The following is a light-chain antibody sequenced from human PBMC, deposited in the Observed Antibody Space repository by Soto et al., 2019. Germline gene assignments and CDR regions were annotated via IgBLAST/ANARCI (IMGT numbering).Light chain of an antibody. CDR1: QTVRNNY. J-gene: IGKJ3*01. Sequence: EFVLTQSPGTLSLSPGERATLSCRASQTVRNNYLAWYQQKPGQAPRLLIYGASSRATGIPDRFSGSGSGTDFTLTISRLEPEDFAVYYCQQYGSSPGITFGPGTKVDIK. CDR3: QQYGSSPGIT. V-gene: IGKV3-20*01. CDR2: GAS.